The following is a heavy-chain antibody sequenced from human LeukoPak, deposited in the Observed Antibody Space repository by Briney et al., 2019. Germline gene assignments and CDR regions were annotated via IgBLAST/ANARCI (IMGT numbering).Heavy chain of an antibody. CDR1: GYTFTSYA. D-gene: IGHD1-1*01. V-gene: IGHV7-4-1*02. J-gene: IGHJ6*03. Sequence: ASVKVSCKASGYTFTSYAMNWVRQAPGQGLEWMGWINTNTGNPTYAQGFTGRFVLSLDTSVSTAYLQISSLKAEDTAVYYCARVSVQLERWGGYYYYMDVWGKGTTVTVSS. CDR3: ARVSVQLERWGGYYYYMDV. CDR2: INTNTGNP.